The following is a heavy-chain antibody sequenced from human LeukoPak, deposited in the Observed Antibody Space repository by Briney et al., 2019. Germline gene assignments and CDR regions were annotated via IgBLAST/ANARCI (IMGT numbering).Heavy chain of an antibody. V-gene: IGHV4-59*01. CDR2: IYYSGST. J-gene: IGHJ6*03. CDR3: ARQDYYYYMDV. CDR1: GGSFSSYY. Sequence: SETLSLTCAVYGGSFSSYYWSWIRQPPGKGLEWIGYIYYSGSTNYNPSLKSRVTISVDTSKNQFSLKLSSVTAADTAVYYCARQDYYYYMDVWGKGTTVTVSS.